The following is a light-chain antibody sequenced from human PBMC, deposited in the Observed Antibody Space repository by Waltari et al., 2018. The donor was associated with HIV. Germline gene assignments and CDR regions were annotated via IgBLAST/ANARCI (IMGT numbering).Light chain of an antibody. J-gene: IGKJ1*01. CDR2: GAS. V-gene: IGKV3-20*01. CDR1: QSVSSSY. Sequence: EIVLTQSPGTLSLSPGERAALSCRASQSVSSSYFAWYQQKPGQAPRLLIYGASSRATGIPDRFSGSGSGTDFTLTISRLEPEDFAVYYCQQYGNSPWTFGQGTKVAIK. CDR3: QQYGNSPWT.